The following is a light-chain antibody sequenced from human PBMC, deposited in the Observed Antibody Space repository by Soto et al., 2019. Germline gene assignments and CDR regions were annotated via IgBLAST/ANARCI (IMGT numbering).Light chain of an antibody. J-gene: IGLJ2*01. Sequence: QSALTQPASVSGSPGQSITISCTGTSRDVGGYNYVSWYQQHPGKVPKLILYDVTTRPSGISNRFSGSKSANTASLTISGLQADDEADYYCSSYTSTSTSVVFGGGTKVTVL. V-gene: IGLV2-14*01. CDR3: SSYTSTSTSVV. CDR1: SRDVGGYNY. CDR2: DVT.